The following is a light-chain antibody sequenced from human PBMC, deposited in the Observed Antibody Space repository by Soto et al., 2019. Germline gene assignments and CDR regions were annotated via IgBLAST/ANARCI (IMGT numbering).Light chain of an antibody. Sequence: DIVMTQSPLSLPVTPGEPASISCRSSQSLLHSNGYNYVYWYLQKPGQPPHLLIYDVSTRLSGVPDRFSGSGSGTDFTLKISRVEAEDVGIYYCMQSIQLPWTFGQGTMVDIK. CDR3: MQSIQLPWT. V-gene: IGKV2D-29*01. J-gene: IGKJ1*01. CDR1: QSLLHSNGYNY. CDR2: DVS.